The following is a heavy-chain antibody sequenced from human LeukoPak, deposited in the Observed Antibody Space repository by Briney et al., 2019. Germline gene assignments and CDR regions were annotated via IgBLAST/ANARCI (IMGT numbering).Heavy chain of an antibody. CDR1: GFTVSSNY. Sequence: PGGSLRLSCAASGFTVSSNYMSWVRQAPGKGLEWASVIYSGGSTYYADSVKGRFTISRDNSKNTLYLQMNSLRAEDTAVYYCARLAGSSIWGHYYYYMDVWGKGTTVTISS. V-gene: IGHV3-53*01. J-gene: IGHJ6*03. CDR3: ARLAGSSIWGHYYYYMDV. CDR2: IYSGGST. D-gene: IGHD3-10*01.